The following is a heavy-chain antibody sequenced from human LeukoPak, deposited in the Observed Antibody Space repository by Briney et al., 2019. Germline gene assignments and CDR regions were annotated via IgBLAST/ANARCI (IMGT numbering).Heavy chain of an antibody. D-gene: IGHD2-15*01. CDR1: GGSISSGDYY. Sequence: SQTLSLTCTVSGGSISSGDYYWSWIRQPPGKGLEWIGSIYYSGSTYYNPSLKSRVTILVDTSKNQFSLKLSSVTAADTAVYYCARASVVAAGGPWFDPWGQGTLVTVSS. CDR3: ARASVVAAGGPWFDP. V-gene: IGHV4-30-4*01. CDR2: IYYSGST. J-gene: IGHJ5*02.